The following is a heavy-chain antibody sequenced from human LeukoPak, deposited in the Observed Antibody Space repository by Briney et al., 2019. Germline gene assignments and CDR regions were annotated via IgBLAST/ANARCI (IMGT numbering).Heavy chain of an antibody. CDR3: AREALAYGSGNRDY. CDR2: MNPNSGNT. J-gene: IGHJ4*02. Sequence: ASVKVSCKASGYTFTSYDINWVRQATGQGLEWMGWMNPNSGNTGYAQKFQGRATMTRNTSISTAYMELSSLRSEDTAVYYCAREALAYGSGNRDYWGQGTLVTVSS. CDR1: GYTFTSYD. D-gene: IGHD3-10*01. V-gene: IGHV1-8*01.